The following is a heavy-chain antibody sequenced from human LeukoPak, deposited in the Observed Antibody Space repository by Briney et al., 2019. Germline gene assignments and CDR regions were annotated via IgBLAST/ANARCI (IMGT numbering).Heavy chain of an antibody. CDR1: GYTFTGYY. D-gene: IGHD6-13*01. CDR2: INPNSGGT. J-gene: IGHJ4*02. Sequence: ASVEVSCKASGYTFTGYYMHWVRQAPGQGLEWMGWINPNSGGTNYAQKFQGRVTMTRDTSISTAYMELSRLRSDDTAVYYCARDDGYSSSWDYWGQGTLVTVSS. V-gene: IGHV1-2*02. CDR3: ARDDGYSSSWDY.